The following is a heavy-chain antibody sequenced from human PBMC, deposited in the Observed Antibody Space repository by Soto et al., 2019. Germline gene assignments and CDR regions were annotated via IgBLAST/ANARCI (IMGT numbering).Heavy chain of an antibody. CDR1: GFTFSSYG. V-gene: IGHV3-30*18. D-gene: IGHD2-2*01. CDR3: AKDQDIVVVPAAILDY. J-gene: IGHJ4*02. Sequence: GGSLRLSCAASGFTFSSYGMHWVRQAPGKGLEWVAVISYDGSNKYYADSVKGRFTISSDNSKNTLYLQMNSLRAEDTAVYYCAKDQDIVVVPAAILDYWGQGTLVTVSS. CDR2: ISYDGSNK.